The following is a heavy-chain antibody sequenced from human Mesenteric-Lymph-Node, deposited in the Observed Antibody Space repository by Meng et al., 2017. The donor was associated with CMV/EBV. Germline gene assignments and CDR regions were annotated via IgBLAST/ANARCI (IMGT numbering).Heavy chain of an antibody. V-gene: IGHV4-30-4*08. J-gene: IGHJ4*02. CDR2: IYYSGST. CDR1: GGSISSYY. D-gene: IGHD2-15*01. CDR3: ARDRGGGTPDY. Sequence: SETLSLTCTVSGGSISSYYWSWIRQPPGKGLEWIGYIYYSGSTYYNPSLKSRVTISVDTSKNQFSLKLSSVTAADTAVYYCARDRGGGTPDYWGQGTLVTVSS.